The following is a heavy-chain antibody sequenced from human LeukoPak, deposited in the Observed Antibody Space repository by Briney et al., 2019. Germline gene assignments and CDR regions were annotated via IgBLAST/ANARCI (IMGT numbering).Heavy chain of an antibody. D-gene: IGHD5-18*01. Sequence: GGSLRLSCAASGYTFGDYAMHRVRQAPGKGLEWVSGISWNSGSIGYADSVKGRFTISRDNAKNSLYLQMNSLRAEDTALYYCAKEVDTAMVTGLDYWGQGTLVTVSS. J-gene: IGHJ4*02. V-gene: IGHV3-9*01. CDR2: ISWNSGSI. CDR1: GYTFGDYA. CDR3: AKEVDTAMVTGLDY.